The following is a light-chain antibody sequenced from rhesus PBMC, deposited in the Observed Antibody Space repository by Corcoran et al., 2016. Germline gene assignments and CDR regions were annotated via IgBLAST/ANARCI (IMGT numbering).Light chain of an antibody. CDR2: AAS. CDR1: QVINNN. CDR3: QQHKTYPPT. Sequence: DIQMTQSPSSLSASVGDRVTITCRASQVINNNLAWYKQKPGKAPKLRIYAASTLESGVPSRFSGSGSGTDFTRTISSLQPEDCATYYGQQHKTYPPTFGPGNKLDIK. V-gene: IGKV1S17*01. J-gene: IGKJ3*01.